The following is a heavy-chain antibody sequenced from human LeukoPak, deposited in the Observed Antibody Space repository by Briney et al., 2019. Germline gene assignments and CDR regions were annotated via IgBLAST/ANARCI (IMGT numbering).Heavy chain of an antibody. CDR2: IYYSGST. CDR3: ARGPFGDGYFDY. Sequence: SETLSLTCTVSGGSISSSSYYWGWIRQPPGKGLEWIGSIYYSGSTYYNPSLKSRVTISVDTSKNQFSLKLSSVTAADTAVYYCARGPFGDGYFDYWGQGTLVTVSS. J-gene: IGHJ4*02. V-gene: IGHV4-39*07. D-gene: IGHD3-10*01. CDR1: GGSISSSSYY.